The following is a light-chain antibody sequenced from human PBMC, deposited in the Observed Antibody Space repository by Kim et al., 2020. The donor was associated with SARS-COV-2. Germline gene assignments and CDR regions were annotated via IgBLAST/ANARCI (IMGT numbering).Light chain of an antibody. CDR3: SSFAGSNNFV. CDR2: EVN. CDR1: SSDVGGYNY. V-gene: IGLV2-8*01. J-gene: IGLJ1*01. Sequence: QSALTQPPSASGSPGQSVTISCTGTSSDVGGYNYVSWYQQHPGKAPKLIISEVNKRPSGVPDRFSGSKSGNTASLTVSGLQAEDEADYYCSSFAGSNNFVFGTGTKVTVL.